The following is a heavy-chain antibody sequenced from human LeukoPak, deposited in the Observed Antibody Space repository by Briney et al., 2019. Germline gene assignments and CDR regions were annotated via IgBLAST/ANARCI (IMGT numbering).Heavy chain of an antibody. CDR2: ISGSGDIT. J-gene: IGHJ4*02. D-gene: IGHD4-23*01. CDR1: GFTFSSYA. CDR3: ARGTTVVTPTHFDY. Sequence: PGGSLRLSCAASGFTFSSYAMSWVRRAPGKGLEWVATISGSGDITYYADSVKGRFTISRDNAKNSLYLQMNSLRAEDTTVYYCARGTTVVTPTHFDYWGQGTLVTVSS. V-gene: IGHV3-23*01.